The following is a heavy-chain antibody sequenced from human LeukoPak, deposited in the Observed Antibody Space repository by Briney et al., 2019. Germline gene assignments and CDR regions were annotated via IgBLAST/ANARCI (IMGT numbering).Heavy chain of an antibody. CDR3: ARQEVYCSSTSCYARGYSYGTFFDY. CDR1: GVSISSSNSY. J-gene: IGHJ4*02. D-gene: IGHD2-2*01. Sequence: SETLSLICTVSGVSISSSNSYWGWIRQPPGKGLEWIGSIYYSGNTYYNASLKSQVSISIDTSKNQFSLRLTSVTAADTAVYYCARQEVYCSSTSCYARGYSYGTFFDYWGQGTLVTVSS. CDR2: IYYSGNT. V-gene: IGHV4-39*01.